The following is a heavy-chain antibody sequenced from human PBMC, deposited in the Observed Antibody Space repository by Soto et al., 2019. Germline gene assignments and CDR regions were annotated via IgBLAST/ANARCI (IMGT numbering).Heavy chain of an antibody. CDR3: ARNSITMVRGVIPYYYGMDV. Sequence: PSETLSLTCTVSGGSISSGGYYWSWIRQHPGKGLEWIGYIYYSGSTYYNPSLKSRVTISVDTSKNQFSLKLSSVTAADTAVYYCARNSITMVRGVIPYYYGMDVWGQGTTVTVSS. J-gene: IGHJ6*02. V-gene: IGHV4-31*03. D-gene: IGHD3-10*01. CDR1: GGSISSGGYY. CDR2: IYYSGST.